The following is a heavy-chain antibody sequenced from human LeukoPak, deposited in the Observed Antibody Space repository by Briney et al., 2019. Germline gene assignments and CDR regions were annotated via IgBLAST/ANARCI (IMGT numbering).Heavy chain of an antibody. Sequence: PSETLSLTCTVSASSITSTCYWAWFRPPPGKGLEWIATVFRLQTVRTFNNPSLESRVTMSLDPSQNQFSLNLTSVTAADTALYFCARVLHAPYLIDSWGQGTLVTVSS. D-gene: IGHD2-8*01. CDR1: ASSITSTCY. CDR2: VFRLQTVRT. CDR3: ARVLHAPYLIDS. J-gene: IGHJ4*02. V-gene: IGHV4-38-2*02.